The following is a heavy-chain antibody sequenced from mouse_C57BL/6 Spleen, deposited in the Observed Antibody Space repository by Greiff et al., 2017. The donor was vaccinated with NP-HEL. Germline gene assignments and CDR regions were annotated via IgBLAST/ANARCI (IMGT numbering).Heavy chain of an antibody. Sequence: VKLVESGPGLVQPSQSLSITCTVSGFSLTSYGVHWVRQSPGKGLEWLGVIWSGGSTDYNAAFISRLSISKDNSKSQVFFKMNSLQADDTAIYYCASVPNYYGSSYAMDYWGQGTSVTVSS. CDR2: IWSGGST. CDR1: GFSLTSYG. V-gene: IGHV2-2*01. CDR3: ASVPNYYGSSYAMDY. D-gene: IGHD1-1*01. J-gene: IGHJ4*01.